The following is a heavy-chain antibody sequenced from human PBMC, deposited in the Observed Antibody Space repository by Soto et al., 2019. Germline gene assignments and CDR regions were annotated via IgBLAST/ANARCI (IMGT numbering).Heavy chain of an antibody. D-gene: IGHD6-19*01. CDR2: IYYSGST. J-gene: IGHJ4*02. CDR1: GGSISSGGYY. CDR3: AREVATIPGIAVAGQRSYYFDY. Sequence: QVQLQESGPGLVKPSQTLSLTCTVSGGSISSGGYYWSWIRQHPGKGLEWIGYIYYSGSTYYNPSLKSRVTISVDTSKNQFSLKLSSVTAADTAVYYCAREVATIPGIAVAGQRSYYFDYWGQGTLVTVSS. V-gene: IGHV4-31*03.